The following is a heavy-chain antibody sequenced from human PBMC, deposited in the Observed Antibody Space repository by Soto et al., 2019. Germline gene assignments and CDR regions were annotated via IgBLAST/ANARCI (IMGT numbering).Heavy chain of an antibody. V-gene: IGHV4-59*01. D-gene: IGHD2-2*01. CDR2: IYYSGST. CDR1: GGSISSYY. J-gene: IGHJ5*02. CDR3: ARGLGYCISTSCHRRGFDP. Sequence: PSETLSLTCTVSGGSISSYYWSWIRQPPGKGLEWIGYIYYSGSTNYNPSLKSRVTISVDTSKNQFSLKLSSVTAADTAVYYCARGLGYCISTSCHRRGFDPWGQGTLVTVSS.